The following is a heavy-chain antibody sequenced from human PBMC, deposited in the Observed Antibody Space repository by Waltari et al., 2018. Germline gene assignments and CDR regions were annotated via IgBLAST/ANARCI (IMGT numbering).Heavy chain of an antibody. D-gene: IGHD1-26*01. CDR1: GFTFSSYW. CDR3: AREGEGATSFDY. Sequence: EVQLVESGGGLVQPGGSLRLSCAASGFTFSSYWMSWVRQAPGKGLEWVANIKQDGSEKDYVDSVKGRFTIARDNAKNSLYLQMNSLRAEDTAVYYCAREGEGATSFDYWGQGTLVTVSS. J-gene: IGHJ4*02. CDR2: IKQDGSEK. V-gene: IGHV3-7*01.